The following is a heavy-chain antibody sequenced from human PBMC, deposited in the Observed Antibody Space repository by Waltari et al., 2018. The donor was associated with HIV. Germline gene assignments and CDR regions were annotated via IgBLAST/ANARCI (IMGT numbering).Heavy chain of an antibody. CDR3: ATGGDYGSPFDY. J-gene: IGHJ4*02. Sequence: QVQLLQSGAEVTQPGASVKVSCKVSGYTLTELSIHWVRQAPGKGLEWMGGLHPEDGKAIYAQKFQGRVTMTEDTSTDTAYMQLTSLRSEDTAIYYCATGGDYGSPFDYWGQGTLVTVSS. CDR2: LHPEDGKA. D-gene: IGHD4-17*01. CDR1: GYTLTELS. V-gene: IGHV1-24*01.